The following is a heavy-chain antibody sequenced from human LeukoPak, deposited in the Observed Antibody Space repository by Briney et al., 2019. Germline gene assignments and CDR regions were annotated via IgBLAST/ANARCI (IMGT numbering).Heavy chain of an antibody. CDR2: IYNSGST. D-gene: IGHD3-22*01. CDR1: GGSISSSSYY. J-gene: IGHJ4*02. Sequence: SETLSLTCTVSGGSISSSSYYWGWIRQPPGKGLEWIGSIYNSGSTFYNPSLKSRVTISIDTSKNQFSLKLTSVTAADTAIYYCASQPYFESSGYYFYWGQGTLVTVSS. V-gene: IGHV4-39*01. CDR3: ASQPYFESSGYYFY.